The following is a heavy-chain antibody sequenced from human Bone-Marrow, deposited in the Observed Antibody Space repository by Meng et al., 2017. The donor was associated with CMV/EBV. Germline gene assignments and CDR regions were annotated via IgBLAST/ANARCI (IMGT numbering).Heavy chain of an antibody. Sequence: GESLKISCAASGFTFSSYGMHWVRQAPGKGLEWVAFIRYDGSNKYYADSVKGRFTISRDNSKNTLYLQMNSLRAEDTAVYYCAKDLPKYSSGQRAAFDYWGQGPLATVSS. CDR1: GFTFSSYG. J-gene: IGHJ4*02. D-gene: IGHD6-19*01. CDR3: AKDLPKYSSGQRAAFDY. V-gene: IGHV3-30*02. CDR2: IRYDGSNK.